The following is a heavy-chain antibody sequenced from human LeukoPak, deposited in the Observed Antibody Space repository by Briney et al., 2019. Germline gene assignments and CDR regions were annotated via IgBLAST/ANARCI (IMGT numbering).Heavy chain of an antibody. Sequence: SETLSLTCSVSGDSINNGGFYWSWIRQLPGKGLEWIGFIFYSGNTYYNPSLKSRSTISVDTSNSQFSLKLNYVTAADTAVYYCARTRLRGDPFDYGGQGTLVTVSS. D-gene: IGHD2-21*02. CDR3: ARTRLRGDPFDY. CDR1: GDSINNGGFY. CDR2: IFYSGNT. J-gene: IGHJ4*01. V-gene: IGHV4-31*03.